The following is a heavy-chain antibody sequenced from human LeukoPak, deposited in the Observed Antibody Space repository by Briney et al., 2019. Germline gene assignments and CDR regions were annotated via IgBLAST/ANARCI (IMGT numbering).Heavy chain of an antibody. CDR2: ISWNSGSI. V-gene: IGHV3-9*01. Sequence: GGSLRLSCAASGFTFDDYAMHWVRQAPGKGLEWVSGISWNSGSIGYADSVKGRFTISRDNAKNSLYLQMNSLRAEDTALYYCAKDSGYYYGSGSYRAPYYSMDVWGQGTTVTVSS. CDR1: GFTFDDYA. CDR3: AKDSGYYYGSGSYRAPYYSMDV. D-gene: IGHD3-10*01. J-gene: IGHJ6*02.